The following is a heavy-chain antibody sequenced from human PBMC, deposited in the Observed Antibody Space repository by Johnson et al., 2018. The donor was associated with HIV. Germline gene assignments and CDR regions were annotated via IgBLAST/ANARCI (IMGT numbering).Heavy chain of an antibody. D-gene: IGHD6-13*01. CDR2: IYSGGTT. CDR1: GFTVSRNY. CDR3: ASRGREIVAAGILGAFDI. V-gene: IGHV3-66*03. Sequence: VQLVESGGGLIQPGGSLRLSCAVFGFTVSRNYMSWVRQAPGKGLEWVSVIYSGGTTWYADSVKGRFTISRDNSRDTVHLQMNSLRSEDTAVYYCASRGREIVAAGILGAFDIWGQGTMVTVSS. J-gene: IGHJ3*02.